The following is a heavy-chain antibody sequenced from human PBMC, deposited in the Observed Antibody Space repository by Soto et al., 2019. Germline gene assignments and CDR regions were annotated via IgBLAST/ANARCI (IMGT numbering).Heavy chain of an antibody. CDR3: VRDSHGDY. CDR1: GFIFSNYW. V-gene: IGHV3-74*01. Sequence: EVQLVESGGGLVQPGGSLRLSWAGAGFIFSNYWMHWVRQAPGKGLEWVSRIDHDGPTDYAASVRGRFTISRDNAENTLYLQMNSLRPEDTDVYYCVRDSHGDYWGQGTLVTVSS. J-gene: IGHJ4*02. CDR2: IDHDGPT.